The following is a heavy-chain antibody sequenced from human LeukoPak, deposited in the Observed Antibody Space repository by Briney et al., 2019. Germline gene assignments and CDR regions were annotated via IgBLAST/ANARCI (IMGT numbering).Heavy chain of an antibody. V-gene: IGHV4-39*07. CDR2: IYYSGST. Sequence: SETPSLTCTVSGGSISSSSYYWGWIRQPPGKGLEWIGSIYYSGSTYYNPSLKSRVTVSVDTSKNQFSLKLSSVTAADTAVYYCARESRRDGYNMYYFDYWGQGTLVTVSS. CDR3: ARESRRDGYNMYYFDY. CDR1: GGSISSSSYY. J-gene: IGHJ4*02. D-gene: IGHD5-24*01.